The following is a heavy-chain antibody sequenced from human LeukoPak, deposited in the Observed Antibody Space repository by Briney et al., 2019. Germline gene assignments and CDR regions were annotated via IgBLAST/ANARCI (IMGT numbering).Heavy chain of an antibody. V-gene: IGHV4-59*01. CDR2: IYYSGST. D-gene: IGHD6-19*01. Sequence: PSETLSLTCTVSGGSISSYYWSWIRQPPGKGLEWIGYIYYSGSTNYNPSLKSRVTISVGTSKNQFSLKLSSVTAADTAVYYCARVYGSGWFIDYWGQGTLVTVSS. CDR3: ARVYGSGWFIDY. CDR1: GGSISSYY. J-gene: IGHJ4*02.